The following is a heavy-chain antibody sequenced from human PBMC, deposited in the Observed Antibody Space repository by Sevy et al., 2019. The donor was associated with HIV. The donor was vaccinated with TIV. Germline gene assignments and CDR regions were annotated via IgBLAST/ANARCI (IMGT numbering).Heavy chain of an antibody. V-gene: IGHV3-74*01. CDR2: INSDGRNT. J-gene: IGHJ6*02. CDR3: ARDKIYGMDV. Sequence: GGSLRLSCAASGFTFDDYAMHWVRQAPGKGLVWVSHINSDGRNTTYADSVKGRFTISRDNAKNTLYLQMNSLRDEDTAVYFCARDKIYGMDVWGQGTTVTVSS. CDR1: GFTFDDYA.